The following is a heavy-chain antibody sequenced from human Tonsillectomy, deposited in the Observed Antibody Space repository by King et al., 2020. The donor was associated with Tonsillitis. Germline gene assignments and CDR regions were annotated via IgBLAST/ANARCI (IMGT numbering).Heavy chain of an antibody. J-gene: IGHJ5*02. CDR1: GASISSGIYY. V-gene: IGHV4-61*02. Sequence: VPLQESGPGLVKPSQTLSLTCTVSGASISSGIYYWSWIRQPTGKGLEWIGRIYTSGSTNINSSLKSRVTISVDTSKNQISLRLTSVTAADTAVYYCAREYYKFSFDPWGQGTLVTVSS. D-gene: IGHD3/OR15-3a*01. CDR2: IYTSGST. CDR3: AREYYKFSFDP.